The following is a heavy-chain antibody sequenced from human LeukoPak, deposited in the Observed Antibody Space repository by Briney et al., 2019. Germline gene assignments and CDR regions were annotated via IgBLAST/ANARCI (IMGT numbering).Heavy chain of an antibody. V-gene: IGHV3-21*01. Sequence: GGSLRLSCAASGFTFSTFAMIWVRQPPGKGLEWVSSISSSSSYIYYADSVKGRFTISRDNAKNSLYLQMNSLRAEDTAVYYCARDRTIFGVAMFDYWGQGTLVTVSS. CDR2: ISSSSSYI. J-gene: IGHJ4*02. D-gene: IGHD3-3*01. CDR1: GFTFSTFA. CDR3: ARDRTIFGVAMFDY.